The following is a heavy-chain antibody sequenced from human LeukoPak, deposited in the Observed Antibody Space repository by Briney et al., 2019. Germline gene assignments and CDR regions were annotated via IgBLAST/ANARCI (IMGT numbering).Heavy chain of an antibody. Sequence: PSETLSLTCAVSGGSISSSNWWSWVRQPAGKGLEWIGEIYHSGSTNYNPSLKSRVTISVDKSKNQFSLKLSSVTAADTAVYYCARDRPAGYCSSTSCWDIGLDPWGQGTLVTVSS. V-gene: IGHV4-4*02. CDR3: ARDRPAGYCSSTSCWDIGLDP. CDR1: GGSISSSNW. J-gene: IGHJ5*02. D-gene: IGHD2-2*01. CDR2: IYHSGST.